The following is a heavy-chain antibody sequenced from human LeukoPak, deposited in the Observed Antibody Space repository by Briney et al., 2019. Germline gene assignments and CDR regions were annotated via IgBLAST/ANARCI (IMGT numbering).Heavy chain of an antibody. J-gene: IGHJ4*02. CDR2: INHSGST. CDR3: ARAQHDYGDYVDY. Sequence: SETLSLTCAVYGGSFSGYYWSWLRQPPGKGLEWIGEINHSGSTNYNPSLTSRVTISVDTSKNQFSLKLSSVTAADTAVYYCARAQHDYGDYVDYWGQGTLVTVSS. V-gene: IGHV4-34*01. D-gene: IGHD4-17*01. CDR1: GGSFSGYY.